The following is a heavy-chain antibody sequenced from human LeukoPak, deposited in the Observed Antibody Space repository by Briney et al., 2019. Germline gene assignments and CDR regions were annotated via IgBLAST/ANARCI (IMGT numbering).Heavy chain of an antibody. CDR1: GYSIRNGFY. V-gene: IGHV4-38-2*02. Sequence: SETLSLTCTVSGYSIRNGFYWGWIRQPPGKGLEWIGSIYHSGSTNYNPSLKSRVTISVDTSKNQFSLKLTSVTAADTAMYYCAREDQYGDYQYYFDYWGQGTLVTVSS. D-gene: IGHD4-17*01. CDR2: IYHSGST. J-gene: IGHJ4*02. CDR3: AREDQYGDYQYYFDY.